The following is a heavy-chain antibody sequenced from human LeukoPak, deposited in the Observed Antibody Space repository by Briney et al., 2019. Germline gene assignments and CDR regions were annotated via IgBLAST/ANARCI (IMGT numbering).Heavy chain of an antibody. V-gene: IGHV4-4*02. D-gene: IGHD4-17*01. CDR2: IYHSGST. CDR3: ARASTTVWAFDI. CDR1: GGSISSSNW. J-gene: IGHJ3*02. Sequence: SETLSPTCAVSGGSISSSNWWSWVRQPPGKGLEWIGEIYHSGSTNYNPSLKSRVTISVDKSKNQFSLKLSSVTAADTAVHYCARASTTVWAFDIWGQGTMVTVSS.